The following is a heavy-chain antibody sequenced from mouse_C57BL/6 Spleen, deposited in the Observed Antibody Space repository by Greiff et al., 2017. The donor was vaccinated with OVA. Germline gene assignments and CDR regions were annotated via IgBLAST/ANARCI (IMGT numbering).Heavy chain of an antibody. CDR1: GYTFTSYG. J-gene: IGHJ1*03. Sequence: QVQLQQSGAELARPGASVKLSCKASGYTFTSYGISWVKQRTGQGLEWIGEIYPRSGNTYYNEKFKGKATLTADKSSSTAYMELRSLTSEDSAVYFGARDYDYGWYFDVWGTGTTVTVSS. CDR2: IYPRSGNT. CDR3: ARDYDYGWYFDV. V-gene: IGHV1-81*01. D-gene: IGHD2-4*01.